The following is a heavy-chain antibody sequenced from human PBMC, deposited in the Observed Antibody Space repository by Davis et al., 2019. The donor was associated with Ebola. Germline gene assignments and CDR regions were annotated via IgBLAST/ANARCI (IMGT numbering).Heavy chain of an antibody. CDR2: IYPGDSDT. V-gene: IGHV5-51*01. J-gene: IGHJ4*02. CDR1: DNTFTNYW. D-gene: IGHD3/OR15-3a*01. CDR3: ATSLDPNNPFHY. Sequence: GGSLRLSCKGSDNTFTNYWIGWVRQMPGKGLEWMGIIYPGDSDTRYSPSFQGQVTISADKSISTAYLHWRSLKASDTAIYYCATSLDPNNPFHYWGQGTLVTVSS.